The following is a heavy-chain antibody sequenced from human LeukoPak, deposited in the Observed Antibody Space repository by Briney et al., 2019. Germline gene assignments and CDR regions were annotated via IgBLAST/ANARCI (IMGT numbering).Heavy chain of an antibody. Sequence: GASVKVSCKASGYTFTGYYMHWVRQAPGQGLEWMGRIIPILGIANYAQKFQGRVTITADKSTSTAYMELSSLRSQDTAVYYCARDSPLTIRGSYSDYWGQGTLVTVSS. D-gene: IGHD1-26*01. J-gene: IGHJ4*02. CDR3: ARDSPLTIRGSYSDY. CDR1: GYTFTGYY. CDR2: IIPILGIA. V-gene: IGHV1-69*04.